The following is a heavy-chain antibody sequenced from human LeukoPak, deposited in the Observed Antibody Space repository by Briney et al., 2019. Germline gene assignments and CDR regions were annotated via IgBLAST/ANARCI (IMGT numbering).Heavy chain of an antibody. CDR2: ISSSSSTI. CDR1: GFTFSSYS. D-gene: IGHD4-17*01. CDR3: ARESMDYGGDIDY. J-gene: IGHJ4*02. Sequence: PGGSLRLSCAASGFTFSSYSMNWVRQAPGKGLEWVSYISSSSSTIYYADSVKGRFTISRDNAKNSLYLQMNSLRDEDTAVNYCARESMDYGGDIDYWGQGTLVTVSS. V-gene: IGHV3-48*02.